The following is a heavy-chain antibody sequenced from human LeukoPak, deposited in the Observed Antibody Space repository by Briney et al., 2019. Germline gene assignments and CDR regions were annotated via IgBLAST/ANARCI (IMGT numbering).Heavy chain of an antibody. CDR3: ARGYYDSSGYYSRPFDY. J-gene: IGHJ4*02. Sequence: SETLSLTCTVSGGSIISYYWSWIRQPPGKGLEWIGYIYYSGSTNYNPSLKSRVTISIDTSKRQFSLKLSSVTAADTAVYYCARGYYDSSGYYSRPFDYWGQGTLVTVSS. V-gene: IGHV4-59*01. CDR1: GGSIISYY. D-gene: IGHD3-22*01. CDR2: IYYSGST.